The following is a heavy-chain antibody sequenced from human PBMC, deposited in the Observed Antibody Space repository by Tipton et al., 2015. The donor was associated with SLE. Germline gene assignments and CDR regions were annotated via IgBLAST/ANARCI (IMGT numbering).Heavy chain of an antibody. D-gene: IGHD3-3*01. CDR2: IYSDGSGT. CDR3: AKDGTILGVYYFDN. Sequence: SLRLSCAASGFTFSDYAMSWVRQAPGKGLEWVSVIYSDGSGTYYADSVKGRFTISRDNSKNTLYLQMNSLRAEDTAVYYCAKDGTILGVYYFDNWGQGTLVTVSS. CDR1: GFTFSDYA. V-gene: IGHV3-23*03. J-gene: IGHJ4*02.